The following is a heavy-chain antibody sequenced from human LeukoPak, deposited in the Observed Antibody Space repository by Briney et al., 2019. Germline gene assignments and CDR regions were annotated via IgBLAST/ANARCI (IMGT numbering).Heavy chain of an antibody. J-gene: IGHJ4*02. D-gene: IGHD1-1*01. Sequence: ASVKVSCKAFGYTFINFGISWVRQAPGQGLEWMGWISADNGNTNYEQKFRGRVTMTRDTSTSTAYMELSSLKSDDTAAYYCARAGALLTTHFDYWGQGTLVTVSS. V-gene: IGHV1-18*01. CDR2: ISADNGNT. CDR1: GYTFINFG. CDR3: ARAGALLTTHFDY.